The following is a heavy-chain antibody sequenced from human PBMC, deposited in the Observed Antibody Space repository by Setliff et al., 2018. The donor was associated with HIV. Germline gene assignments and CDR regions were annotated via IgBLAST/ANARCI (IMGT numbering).Heavy chain of an antibody. CDR3: ARGGDADRRGLFDY. D-gene: IGHD7-27*01. CDR1: GGSISGFNW. Sequence: SETLSLTCAVSGGSISGFNWRSWVRQTPGRGLEWIGEIYHYGSTNYNPSLMSRVTISLDKSKNHFSLKLTSVTAADTAVYYCARGGDADRRGLFDYWGQGTLVTVSS. CDR2: IYHYGST. V-gene: IGHV4-4*02. J-gene: IGHJ4*02.